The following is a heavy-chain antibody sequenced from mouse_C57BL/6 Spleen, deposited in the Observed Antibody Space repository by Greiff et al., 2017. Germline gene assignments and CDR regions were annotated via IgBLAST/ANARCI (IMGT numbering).Heavy chain of an antibody. Sequence: VQLQQSGAELVRPGTSVKVSCKASGYAFTNYLIEWVKQRPGQGLEWIGVINPGSGGTNYNEKFKGKATLTADKSSSTAYMQLSSLTSEDSAVXVCARYDGYSAWFAYWGQGTLVTVSA. J-gene: IGHJ3*01. D-gene: IGHD2-3*01. CDR2: INPGSGGT. CDR3: ARYDGYSAWFAY. V-gene: IGHV1-54*01. CDR1: GYAFTNYL.